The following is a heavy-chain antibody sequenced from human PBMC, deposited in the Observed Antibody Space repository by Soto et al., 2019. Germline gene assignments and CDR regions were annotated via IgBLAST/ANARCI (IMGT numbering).Heavy chain of an antibody. Sequence: VASVKVSCKASGYTFTTYNINWVLQATGQGPEWMGWMNPNSGDTGYAQKFQDRVTMTRDTSISTAYLELSSLRSEDTAVYYCTTGPYGSNSGCRRWVWFDPWGQGTLVTVSS. D-gene: IGHD5-12*01. J-gene: IGHJ5*02. V-gene: IGHV1-8*01. CDR1: GYTFTTYN. CDR2: MNPNSGDT. CDR3: TTGPYGSNSGCRRWVWFDP.